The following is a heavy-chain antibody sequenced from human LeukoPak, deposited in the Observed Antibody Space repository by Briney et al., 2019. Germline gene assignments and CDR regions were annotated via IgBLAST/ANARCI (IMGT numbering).Heavy chain of an antibody. V-gene: IGHV3-30-3*01. J-gene: IGHJ4*02. Sequence: GRSLRLSCAASGFTFSSYAMHWVRQAPGKGLEWVAVISYDGSNKYYADSVKGRFTISRDNSKNTLYLQMNRLRAEDTAVYYCAVSFDYWGQGTLVTVSS. CDR2: ISYDGSNK. D-gene: IGHD5/OR15-5a*01. CDR3: AVSFDY. CDR1: GFTFSSYA.